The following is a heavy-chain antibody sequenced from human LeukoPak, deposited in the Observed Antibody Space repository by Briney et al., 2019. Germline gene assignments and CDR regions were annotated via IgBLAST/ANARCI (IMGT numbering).Heavy chain of an antibody. CDR1: GGSISSYY. J-gene: IGHJ4*02. Sequence: PSETLSLTCTVSGGSISSYYWSWIRQPPGKGLEWIGCIYYSGSTKYSPSLTSRVTISVDTSKNQFSLKLTSVTAADTAMYYCARAGGEMAAIRALDYWGQGTLVTVSS. D-gene: IGHD5-24*01. CDR3: ARAGGEMAAIRALDY. V-gene: IGHV4-59*08. CDR2: IYYSGST.